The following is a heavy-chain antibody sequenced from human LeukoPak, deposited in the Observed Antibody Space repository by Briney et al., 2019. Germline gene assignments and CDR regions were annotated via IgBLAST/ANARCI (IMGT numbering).Heavy chain of an antibody. CDR3: ATTYSYGYNYFDY. V-gene: IGHV1-69*04. Sequence: ASVKVSCKASGGTFSSYAISWVRQAPGQGLEWMGRIIPILGIANYAQKFQGRVTITADKSTSTAYMELSSLRSEGTAVYYCATTYSYGYNYFDYWGQGTLVTVSS. CDR2: IIPILGIA. D-gene: IGHD5-18*01. CDR1: GGTFSSYA. J-gene: IGHJ4*02.